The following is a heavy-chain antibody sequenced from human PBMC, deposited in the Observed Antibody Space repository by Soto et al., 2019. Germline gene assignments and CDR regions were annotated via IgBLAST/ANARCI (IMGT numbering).Heavy chain of an antibody. CDR3: ARDSGYGDPFDY. CDR1: GGYITNYY. V-gene: IGHV4-59*01. CDR2: IFYSGNT. Sequence: SETLSLTCTVSGGYITNYYWSWIRQPPGKGLEWIGYIFYSGNTNYNPSLRSRVTISVDTSKNQFSLRLSSVTAADTAVYYCARDSGYGDPFDYWGQGTLVNVS. D-gene: IGHD4-17*01. J-gene: IGHJ4*02.